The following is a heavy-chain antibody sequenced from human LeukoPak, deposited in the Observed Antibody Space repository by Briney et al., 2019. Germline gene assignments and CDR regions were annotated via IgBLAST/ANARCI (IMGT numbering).Heavy chain of an antibody. Sequence: GGSLRLSCAASGFTFYTYAMSWFRQAPGKGLEWVSAISGRDGRTYYTDSVKGRFTISRDNSKNTLYLQMNSLRAEDTAVYYCCTSPSFGSSWYQFNYWGQGALVIVSS. J-gene: IGHJ4*02. V-gene: IGHV3-23*01. CDR2: ISGRDGRT. CDR3: CTSPSFGSSWYQFNY. CDR1: GFTFYTYA. D-gene: IGHD6-13*01.